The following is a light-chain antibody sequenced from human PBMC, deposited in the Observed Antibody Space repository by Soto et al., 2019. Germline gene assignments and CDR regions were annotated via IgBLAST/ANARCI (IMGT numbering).Light chain of an antibody. CDR1: SSDVGSYNL. Sequence: QSVVTQPASVSGAPGQSITISCTGNSSDVGSYNLVSWYQQHPGKAPKLMIYEGSKRPSGVSNRFSGSKSGNTASLTISGLQAEDEADYYCCSYAGSSTFYVFGTGTKVTV. V-gene: IGLV2-23*03. CDR2: EGS. CDR3: CSYAGSSTFYV. J-gene: IGLJ1*01.